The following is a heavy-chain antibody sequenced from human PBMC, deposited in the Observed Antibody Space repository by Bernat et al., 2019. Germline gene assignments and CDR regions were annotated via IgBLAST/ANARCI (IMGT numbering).Heavy chain of an antibody. V-gene: IGHV3-66*01. J-gene: IGHJ6*02. CDR2: IYSGGST. CDR3: ATSYCSGGSCYPAYYYYYYGMDV. Sequence: EVQLVESGGGLVQPGGSLRLSCAASGFTVSSNYMSWVRQAPGKGLEWVSVIYSGGSTYYADSVKGRFTISRDNSKNTLYLHMNSLRAEDTAVYYCATSYCSGGSCYPAYYYYYYGMDVWGQGTTVTVSS. CDR1: GFTVSSNY. D-gene: IGHD2-15*01.